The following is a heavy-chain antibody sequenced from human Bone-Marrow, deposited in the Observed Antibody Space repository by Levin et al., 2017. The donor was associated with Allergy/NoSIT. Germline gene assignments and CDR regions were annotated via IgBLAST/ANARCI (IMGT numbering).Heavy chain of an antibody. J-gene: IGHJ4*02. CDR2: ISWNSGSR. V-gene: IGHV3-9*01. D-gene: IGHD6-19*01. CDR1: GFTFDDYA. CDR3: ARDKRAVTPYSLDD. Sequence: GGSLRLSCAASGFTFDDYAMHWVRQAPGKGLEWVSGISWNSGSRGYADSVKGRFTISRDNAKNSLYLQMTSLRPEDTALYYCARDKRAVTPYSLDDWGQGPLPTVSS.